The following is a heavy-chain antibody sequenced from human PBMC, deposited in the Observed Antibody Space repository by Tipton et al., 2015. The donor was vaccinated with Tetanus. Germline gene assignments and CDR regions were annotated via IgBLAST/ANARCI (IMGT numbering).Heavy chain of an antibody. D-gene: IGHD2/OR15-2a*01. CDR2: IDPKSGDT. Sequence: QSGAEVKKPGASVKVSCKPSGYTFTDYHMQWVRQAPGQGLEWMGWIDPKSGDTDFAQKFQGRVTMTRDSSISTVYMELSRLRSDARAVYYCGRDAGPAGGGSFDYWGQGTLVTVAS. CDR3: GRDAGPAGGGSFDY. V-gene: IGHV1-2*02. J-gene: IGHJ4*02. CDR1: GYTFTDYH.